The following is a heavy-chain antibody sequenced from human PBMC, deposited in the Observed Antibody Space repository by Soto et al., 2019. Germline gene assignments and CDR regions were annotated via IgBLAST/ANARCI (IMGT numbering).Heavy chain of an antibody. CDR3: ARSQGSRTSLEIYYYYYYGMDV. Sequence: QVQLVQSGAEVKKPGSSVKVSCKASGGTFSSSAIRWVRQAPGQGLEWMGGIIPISGTANYAQKFQGRVTMTADESTSTADMELSSRRSEDTAVYYCARSQGSRTSLEIYYYYYYGMDVWGQGTTVTVSS. V-gene: IGHV1-69*01. J-gene: IGHJ6*02. D-gene: IGHD2-2*01. CDR1: GGTFSSSA. CDR2: IIPISGTA.